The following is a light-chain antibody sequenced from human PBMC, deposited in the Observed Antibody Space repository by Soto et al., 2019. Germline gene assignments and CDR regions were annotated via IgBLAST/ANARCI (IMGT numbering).Light chain of an antibody. J-gene: IGKJ4*01. Sequence: EIVMTQSPATLSVSPGERATLSCRASQSVSSNLAWYQQKPGHAPRLLIYGASTRATGIPARFSGSVSGTEFTLTISSLQSEDFAVYYCQQYNNWPPLTFGGGTKVEIK. V-gene: IGKV3-15*01. CDR2: GAS. CDR1: QSVSSN. CDR3: QQYNNWPPLT.